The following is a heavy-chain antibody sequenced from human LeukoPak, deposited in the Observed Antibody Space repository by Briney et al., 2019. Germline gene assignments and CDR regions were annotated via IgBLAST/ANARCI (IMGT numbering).Heavy chain of an antibody. CDR2: ISGSGGST. Sequence: GGSLRLSCAASGFTFSSYAMSWVRQAPGKGLEWVSAISGSGGSTYYADSVKGRFTISRDNSKNTPYLQMNSLRAEDTAVYYCAKDGVVITFGGVIVIPFDYWGQGTLVTVSS. J-gene: IGHJ4*02. CDR3: AKDGVVITFGGVIVIPFDY. D-gene: IGHD3-16*02. CDR1: GFTFSSYA. V-gene: IGHV3-23*01.